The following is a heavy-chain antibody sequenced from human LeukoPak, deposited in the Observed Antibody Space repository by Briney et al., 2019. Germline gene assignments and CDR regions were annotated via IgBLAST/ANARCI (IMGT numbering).Heavy chain of an antibody. CDR1: GGSISSYY. CDR2: IYYSGST. J-gene: IGHJ5*02. V-gene: IGHV4-59*01. Sequence: SETLPLTCTVSGGSISSYYWSWIRQPPGKGLEWIGYIYYSGSTNYNPSLKSRVTISVDTSKNQFSLKLGSVTAADTAVYYCARGHILTGYLLPWGQGTLVTVSS. CDR3: ARGHILTGYLLP. D-gene: IGHD3-9*01.